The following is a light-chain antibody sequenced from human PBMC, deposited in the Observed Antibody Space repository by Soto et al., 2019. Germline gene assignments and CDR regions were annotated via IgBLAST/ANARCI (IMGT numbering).Light chain of an antibody. V-gene: IGKV1-5*01. CDR3: QQYYSYPRT. CDR2: DAS. CDR1: QSISSW. Sequence: DIQITQSPTTLSASVGDRVTITCRASQSISSWLAWYQQKPGKAPKLLIYDASSLESGVPSRFSGSGSGTDFALTISCLQSEDFATYYCQQYYSYPRTFGQGTKVDI. J-gene: IGKJ1*01.